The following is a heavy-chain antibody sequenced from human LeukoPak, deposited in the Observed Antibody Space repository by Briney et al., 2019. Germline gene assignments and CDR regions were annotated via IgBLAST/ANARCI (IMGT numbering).Heavy chain of an antibody. J-gene: IGHJ4*02. CDR2: IIPIFGTA. CDR3: ARGSGGEYYFDY. D-gene: IGHD2-15*01. CDR1: GGTFISYA. V-gene: IGHV1-69*13. Sequence: ASVKVSCKASGGTFISYAISWVRQAPGQGLEWMGGIIPIFGTANYAQKFQGRVTITADESTSTAYMELSSLRSEDTAVYYCARGSGGEYYFDYWGQGTLVTVSS.